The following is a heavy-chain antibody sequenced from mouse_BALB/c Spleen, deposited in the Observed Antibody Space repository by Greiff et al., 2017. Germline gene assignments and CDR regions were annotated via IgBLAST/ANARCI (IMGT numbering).Heavy chain of an antibody. Sequence: EVQLMESGGGLVQPGGSLKLSCAASGFTFSSYGMHWVRQAPEKGLEWVAYISSGSSTTYYADTVKGRFTITRDNPNNTQFLQMTSLKSEDTAMYCWASDRYERYFDYWGQGTTVTVSS. D-gene: IGHD2-14*01. CDR2: ISSGSSTT. V-gene: IGHV5-17*02. CDR1: GFTFSSYG. J-gene: IGHJ2*01. CDR3: ASDRYERYFDY.